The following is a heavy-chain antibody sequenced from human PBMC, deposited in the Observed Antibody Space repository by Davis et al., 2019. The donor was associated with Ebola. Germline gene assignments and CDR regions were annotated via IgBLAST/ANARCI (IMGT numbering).Heavy chain of an antibody. CDR3: ARPYIPAAIGWWYFDL. Sequence: SETLSLTCAVSGGSISSYYWSWIRQPPGKGLEWIGSIYYSGSTYYNPSLKSRVTISVDTSKNQFSLKLSSVTAADTAVYYCARPYIPAAIGWWYFDLWGRGTLVTVSS. CDR1: GGSISSYY. V-gene: IGHV4-39*01. D-gene: IGHD2-2*01. J-gene: IGHJ2*01. CDR2: IYYSGST.